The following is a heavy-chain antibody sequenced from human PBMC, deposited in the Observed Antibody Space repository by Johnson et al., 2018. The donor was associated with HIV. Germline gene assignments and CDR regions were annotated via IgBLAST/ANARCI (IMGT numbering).Heavy chain of an antibody. CDR1: GFTVSSNY. CDR2: IYSGGST. J-gene: IGHJ3*01. D-gene: IGHD3-22*01. Sequence: VQLVESGGVVVQPGGSLRLSCAASGFTVSSNYMSWVRQAPGKGLEWVSVIYSGGSTYYADSVKGRFTISSDNSKNTLYLQMNSLRAGDTAVYYCVRDGNYYDRSGYRVDAFDVWGQGTMVTVSS. CDR3: VRDGNYYDRSGYRVDAFDV. V-gene: IGHV3-66*02.